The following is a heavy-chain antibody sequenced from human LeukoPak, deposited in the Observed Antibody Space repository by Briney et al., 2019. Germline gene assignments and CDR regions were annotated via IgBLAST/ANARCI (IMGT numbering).Heavy chain of an antibody. V-gene: IGHV3-23*01. CDR2: MRGSGGST. CDR3: AKGGTYSYYFDY. J-gene: IGHJ4*02. Sequence: GGSLRLSCVASGFTFSSYAMSWVRQAPGKGLEWVSAMRGSGGSTYYADSVKGRFTISRDNSKNTLYLQMNSLRAEDTAVYYCAKGGTYSYYFDYWGQGTLVTVSS. D-gene: IGHD3-10*01. CDR1: GFTFSSYA.